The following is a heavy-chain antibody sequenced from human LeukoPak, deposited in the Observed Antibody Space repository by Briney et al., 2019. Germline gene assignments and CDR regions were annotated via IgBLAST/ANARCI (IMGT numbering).Heavy chain of an antibody. CDR1: GFTFSSYG. CDR3: AGAVAGTLTYFDY. J-gene: IGHJ4*02. CDR2: IWYDGSNK. D-gene: IGHD6-19*01. Sequence: PGGSLRLSCAASGFTFSSYGMHWVRQAPGKGLEWVAVIWYDGSNKYYADSVKGRFTISRDNSKNTLYLQMNSPRAEDTAVYYCAGAVAGTLTYFDYWGQGTLVTVSS. V-gene: IGHV3-33*01.